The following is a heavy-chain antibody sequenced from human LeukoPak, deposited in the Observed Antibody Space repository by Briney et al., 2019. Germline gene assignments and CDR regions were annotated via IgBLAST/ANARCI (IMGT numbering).Heavy chain of an antibody. CDR3: ARDSYYDFWSGYHYFDY. Sequence: ASVKVSCKASGYTFTSYAMHWVRQAPGQRLEWMGWINAGNGNTKYSQKFQGRVTITRDTSASTAYMELRSLRSDDTAVYYCARDSYYDFWSGYHYFDYWGQGTLVTVSS. J-gene: IGHJ4*02. V-gene: IGHV1-3*01. CDR2: INAGNGNT. CDR1: GYTFTSYA. D-gene: IGHD3-3*01.